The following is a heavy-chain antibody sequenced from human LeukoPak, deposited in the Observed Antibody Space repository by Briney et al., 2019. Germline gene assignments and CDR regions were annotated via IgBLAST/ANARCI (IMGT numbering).Heavy chain of an antibody. V-gene: IGHV3-30*02. D-gene: IGHD6-19*01. CDR1: GFIFSSYG. Sequence: PGGSLRLSCAASGFIFSSYGMHWVRQAPGKGLEWVAFIRYDGSNKYYADSVKGRFTISRDNSKNTLYLQMNSLRAEDTAVYYCAKDARSSGWYKYYFDYWGQGTLVTVSS. CDR3: AKDARSSGWYKYYFDY. J-gene: IGHJ4*02. CDR2: IRYDGSNK.